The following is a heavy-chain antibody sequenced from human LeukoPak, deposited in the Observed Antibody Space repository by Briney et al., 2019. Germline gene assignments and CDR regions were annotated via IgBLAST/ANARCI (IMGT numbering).Heavy chain of an antibody. CDR3: ARGAAGTTAFDI. V-gene: IGHV1-46*01. D-gene: IGHD6-13*01. CDR2: INPSGGST. J-gene: IGHJ3*02. CDR1: GYTFTSYY. Sequence: ASMKVSCKASGYTFTSYYMHWVRQAPGQGLEWMGIINPSGGSTSYAQKFQGRVTMTRDMSTSTVYMELSSLRSEDTAVYHCARGAAGTTAFDIWGQGTMVTVSS.